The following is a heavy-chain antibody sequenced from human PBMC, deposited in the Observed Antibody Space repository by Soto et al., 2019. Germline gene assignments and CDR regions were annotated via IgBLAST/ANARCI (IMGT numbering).Heavy chain of an antibody. J-gene: IGHJ4*02. Sequence: SETLSLTCAVSGGSISSSNWWSWVRQPPGKGLEWIGEIYHSGSTNYNLSLKSRVTISVDKSKNQFSLKLSSVTAADTAVYYCASSGFLVRIAARQRYFDYWGQGTLVTVSS. D-gene: IGHD6-6*01. CDR3: ASSGFLVRIAARQRYFDY. CDR2: IYHSGST. V-gene: IGHV4-4*02. CDR1: GGSISSSNW.